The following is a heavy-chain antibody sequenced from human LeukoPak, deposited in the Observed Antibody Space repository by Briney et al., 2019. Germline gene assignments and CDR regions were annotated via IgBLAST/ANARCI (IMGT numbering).Heavy chain of an antibody. CDR1: GFTFSSYG. CDR3: AKESAYYDFWSGYWVLPYYFDY. V-gene: IGHV3-30*18. Sequence: GGSLRLSCAASGFTFSSYGMHWVRQAPGKGLEWVAVISYDGSNKYYADSVKGRFTISRDNSKNTLYLQMNSLRAEDTAVYYCAKESAYYDFWSGYWVLPYYFDYWGQGTLVTVSS. CDR2: ISYDGSNK. J-gene: IGHJ4*02. D-gene: IGHD3-3*01.